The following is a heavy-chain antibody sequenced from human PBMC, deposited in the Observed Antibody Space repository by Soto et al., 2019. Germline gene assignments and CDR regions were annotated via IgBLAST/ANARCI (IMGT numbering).Heavy chain of an antibody. J-gene: IGHJ6*02. CDR3: ARGLIQLDYYYYYGMDV. Sequence: ASMKVSCQAFGYTFTNYAMHLVRPAPGQKLEWMGWINAGNGNTKYSQKFQGRVTITRDTSASTAYMELSSLRSEDTAVYYCARGLIQLDYYYYYGMDVWGQGTTVTVSS. CDR2: INAGNGNT. V-gene: IGHV1-3*01. D-gene: IGHD5-18*01. CDR1: GYTFTNYA.